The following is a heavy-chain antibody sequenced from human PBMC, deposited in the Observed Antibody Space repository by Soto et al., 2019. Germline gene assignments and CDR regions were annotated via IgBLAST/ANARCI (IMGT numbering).Heavy chain of an antibody. CDR2: ISGNGRII. D-gene: IGHD4-17*01. Sequence: QVQLVESGGGLVKPGGSLRLSCATSGFIFSDYYMHWIRQAPGKGLEWISYISGNGRIIQYEDSAKARFTISTDNAQNSLYVQMTSLRAEDTALYFCARDFDADSRTDFDYWGQGTLVTVSS. CDR1: GFIFSDYY. V-gene: IGHV3-11*01. CDR3: ARDFDADSRTDFDY. J-gene: IGHJ4*02.